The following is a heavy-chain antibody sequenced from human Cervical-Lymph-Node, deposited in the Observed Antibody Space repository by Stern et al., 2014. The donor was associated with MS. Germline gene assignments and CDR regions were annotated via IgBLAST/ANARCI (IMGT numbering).Heavy chain of an antibody. J-gene: IGHJ6*02. CDR3: TRGVASDV. Sequence: QVQLVQSGGGLVKPGGSLRLSCAASGFTFSDHFMNWIRQAPGKGPEWVSYISGSGSTIYYADSVRGRFTISRDSAKNSLYLQMNSLRTEDSAVYYCTRGVASDVWGQGTTVTVSS. CDR2: ISGSGSTI. D-gene: IGHD2-15*01. CDR1: GFTFSDHF. V-gene: IGHV3-11*01.